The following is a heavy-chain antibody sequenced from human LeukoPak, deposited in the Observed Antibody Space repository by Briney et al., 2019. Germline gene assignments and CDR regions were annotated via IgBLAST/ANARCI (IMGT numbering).Heavy chain of an antibody. V-gene: IGHV4-59*01. J-gene: IGHJ4*02. Sequence: SETLSLTCTVSGGSISSYYWSWIRQPPGKGLEWIGYIYYSGSTNYNPSLKSRVTISVDTSKNQFSLKLSSVTAADTAVYYCARLSKRWFGVTSTPYYFDYWGQGTLVTVSS. CDR2: IYYSGST. CDR1: GGSISSYY. CDR3: ARLSKRWFGVTSTPYYFDY. D-gene: IGHD3-10*01.